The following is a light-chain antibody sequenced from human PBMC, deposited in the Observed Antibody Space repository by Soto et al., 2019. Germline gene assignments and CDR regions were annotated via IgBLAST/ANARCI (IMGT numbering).Light chain of an antibody. CDR3: SSKSSGSTPMI. J-gene: IGLJ2*01. V-gene: IGLV2-14*01. Sequence: QSALTQPASVSGSPGQSITISCTGTSSDVGGYRFVSWYQHHPGEAPKLIIYEVNNRPSGVSNRFSGSKSGNTASLTISGLQAEDESVYYCSSKSSGSTPMIFGGGTKVTVL. CDR1: SSDVGGYRF. CDR2: EVN.